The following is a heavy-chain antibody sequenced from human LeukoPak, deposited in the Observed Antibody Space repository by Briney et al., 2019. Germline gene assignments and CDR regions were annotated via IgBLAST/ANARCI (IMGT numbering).Heavy chain of an antibody. J-gene: IGHJ2*01. Sequence: ASVKVSCKASGGTFSSYAISWVRQAPGQGLEWMGRIIPILGIANYAQKFQGRVTITADKSTSTAYVELSSLRSEDTAVYYCARDGQQWLGSGNTRYFDLWGRGTLVTVSS. CDR1: GGTFSSYA. D-gene: IGHD6-19*01. CDR3: ARDGQQWLGSGNTRYFDL. V-gene: IGHV1-69*04. CDR2: IIPILGIA.